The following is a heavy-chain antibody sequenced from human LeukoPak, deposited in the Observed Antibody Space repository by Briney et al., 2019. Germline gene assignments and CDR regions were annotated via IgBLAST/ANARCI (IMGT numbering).Heavy chain of an antibody. CDR1: GYTFTSYY. V-gene: IGHV1-46*01. CDR3: ARDYYDSSGYYVFDY. J-gene: IGHJ4*02. D-gene: IGHD3-22*01. Sequence: ASVKVSCKASGYTFTSYYMRWVRQAPGQGLEWMGIINPSGGSTSYAQKFQGRVTMTRDTSTSTVYMELSSLRSEDTAVYYCARDYYDSSGYYVFDYWGQGTLVTVSS. CDR2: INPSGGST.